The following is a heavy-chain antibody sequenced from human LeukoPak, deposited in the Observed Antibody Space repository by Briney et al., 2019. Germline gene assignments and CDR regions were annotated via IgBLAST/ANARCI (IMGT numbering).Heavy chain of an antibody. V-gene: IGHV3-30*18. CDR1: GFTFSSYG. CDR2: ISYDGSNK. D-gene: IGHD6-13*01. J-gene: IGHJ3*02. CDR3: AKEQTPTRSSSWWTNDAFDI. Sequence: PGRSLRLSCAASGFTFSSYGMHWVRQAPGKGLEWVAVISYDGSNKYYANSVKGRLTISRDNSKNTLYLQMNSLRAEDTAVYYCAKEQTPTRSSSWWTNDAFDIWGQGTMVTVSS.